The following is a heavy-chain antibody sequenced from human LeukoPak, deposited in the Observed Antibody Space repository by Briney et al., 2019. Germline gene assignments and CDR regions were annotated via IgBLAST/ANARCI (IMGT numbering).Heavy chain of an antibody. J-gene: IGHJ4*02. CDR2: IIPIFGIA. CDR3: ATDLRGEPDDY. V-gene: IGHV1-69*04. D-gene: IGHD1-14*01. CDR1: GGSFNNYA. Sequence: SVKVSCKASGGSFNNYAISWVRQAPGQGLEWTGRIIPIFGIANSAQKFQGRVTITADKSTNTAYMELSSLRSEDTAVYYCATDLRGEPDDYWGQGTLVTVSS.